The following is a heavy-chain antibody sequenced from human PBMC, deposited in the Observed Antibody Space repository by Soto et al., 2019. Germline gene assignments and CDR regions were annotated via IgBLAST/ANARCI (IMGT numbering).Heavy chain of an antibody. D-gene: IGHD3-3*01. CDR3: AKGSVDFWSGYSNNWFDP. V-gene: IGHV3-23*01. J-gene: IGHJ5*02. CDR2: ISGSGGST. Sequence: GGSLRLSCAASGFTFSSYAMSWVRQAPGKGLEWVSAISGSGGSTYYADSVKGRFTISRDNSKNTLYLQMNSLRAEDTAVYYCAKGSVDFWSGYSNNWFDPWGQGTLVTVSS. CDR1: GFTFSSYA.